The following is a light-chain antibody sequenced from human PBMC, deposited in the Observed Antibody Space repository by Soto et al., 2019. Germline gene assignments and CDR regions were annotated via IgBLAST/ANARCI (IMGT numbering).Light chain of an antibody. CDR2: LTN. V-gene: IGLV1-40*01. CDR1: SSNIGAGYD. J-gene: IGLJ1*01. Sequence: QSVLTQPPSVSGAPGQRVTVSCTGSSSNIGAGYDVNWYQQLPGTAPKLLISLTNHRPSGVPDRFSGSKSGTSASLAITGLQAEDEAYYYCQSYDLSLRGYVLGTWTKVTVL. CDR3: QSYDLSLRGYV.